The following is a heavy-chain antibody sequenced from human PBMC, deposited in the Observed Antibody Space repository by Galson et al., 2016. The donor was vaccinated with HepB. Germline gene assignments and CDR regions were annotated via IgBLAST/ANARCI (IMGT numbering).Heavy chain of an antibody. CDR1: GLTFNTYA. V-gene: IGHV3-23*01. CDR2: LSASGGAT. Sequence: SLRLSCAASGLTFNTYAMSWVRQAPGKGLEWVSTLSASGGATYYSDSVKGRFTISRDNAKNSLYLRMNSLRADDTAVYYCARDPMRFAFDLWGQGTMVTVSS. J-gene: IGHJ3*01. CDR3: ARDPMRFAFDL.